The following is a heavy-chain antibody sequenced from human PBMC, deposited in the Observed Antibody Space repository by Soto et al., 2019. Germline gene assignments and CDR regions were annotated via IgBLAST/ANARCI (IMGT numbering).Heavy chain of an antibody. Sequence: ASVKVSCKASGYTFTSYYMHWVRQAPGQGLEWMGIINPSGGSTSYAQKFQGRVTMTRDTSTSTVYMELSSLRSEDTAVYYCARGEYTAEYSSSFYYYYGMDVWGQGTTVTVS. V-gene: IGHV1-46*01. CDR2: INPSGGST. CDR3: ARGEYTAEYSSSFYYYYGMDV. D-gene: IGHD6-6*01. J-gene: IGHJ6*02. CDR1: GYTFTSYY.